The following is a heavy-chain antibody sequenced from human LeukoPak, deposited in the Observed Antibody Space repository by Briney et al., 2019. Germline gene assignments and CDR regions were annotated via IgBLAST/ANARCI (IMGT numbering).Heavy chain of an antibody. J-gene: IGHJ5*02. CDR2: ISGSGGST. CDR3: AKDVGIAAAGTLRVGFDP. V-gene: IGHV3-23*01. CDR1: GFTFSSYA. D-gene: IGHD6-13*01. Sequence: GGSLRLSCAASGFTFSSYAMSWVRQAPGKGLEWVSAISGSGGSTYYADSVKGRFTIARDNSKNTLYLHMNSLGAEDTAVYYCAKDVGIAAAGTLRVGFDPWGQGTLVTVSS.